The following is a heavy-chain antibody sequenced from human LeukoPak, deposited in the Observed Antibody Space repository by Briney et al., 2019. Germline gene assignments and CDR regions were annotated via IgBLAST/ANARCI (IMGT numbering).Heavy chain of an antibody. CDR1: GGSISSGDYY. CDR3: ARDPKSTHLLHAFDI. D-gene: IGHD2-2*01. J-gene: IGHJ3*02. Sequence: PSETLSLTCTVSGGSISSGDYYWSWIRQPPGKGLEWIGYIYHSGSTYYNPSPKSRVTISVDRSKNQFSLKLSSVTAADTAVYYCARDPKSTHLLHAFDIWGQGTMVTVSS. CDR2: IYHSGST. V-gene: IGHV4-30-2*01.